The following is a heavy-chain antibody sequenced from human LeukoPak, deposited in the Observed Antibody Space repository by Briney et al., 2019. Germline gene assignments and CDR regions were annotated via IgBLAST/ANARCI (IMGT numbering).Heavy chain of an antibody. CDR3: ARGQQCSSTSCYRYYYYYMDV. CDR2: ISSSSSYI. V-gene: IGHV3-21*01. D-gene: IGHD2-2*01. J-gene: IGHJ6*03. Sequence: GGSLRLSCAASGFNVFSSYMSWVRQAPGKGLEWVSSISSSSSYIYYADSVKGRFTISRDNAKNSLYLQMNSLRAEDTAVYYCARGQQCSSTSCYRYYYYYMDVWGKGTTVTVSS. CDR1: GFNVFSSY.